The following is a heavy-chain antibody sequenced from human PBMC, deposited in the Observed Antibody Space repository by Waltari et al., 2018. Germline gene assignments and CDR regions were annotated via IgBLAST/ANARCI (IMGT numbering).Heavy chain of an antibody. D-gene: IGHD1-1*01. Sequence: EVQLVESGVGVVQPGGYLRLSCAASGFTFRSYWMPWVRQAPGKAVVVGERSTSYGSSRTDGGSGKGRFTIARNNAKYTPSLQMNSLGGEDTAVYYCARGRDDDPLSALDTWGQGTMVPVSS. CDR2: STSYGSSR. CDR1: GFTFRSYW. V-gene: IGHV3-74*01. CDR3: ARGRDDDPLSALDT. J-gene: IGHJ3*02.